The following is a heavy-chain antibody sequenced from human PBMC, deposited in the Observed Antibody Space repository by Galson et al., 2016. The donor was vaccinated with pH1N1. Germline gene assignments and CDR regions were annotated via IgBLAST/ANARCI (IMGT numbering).Heavy chain of an antibody. CDR1: GVSISSHY. D-gene: IGHD2-2*01. CDR3: ARGRVVPAAIGLGFNDY. Sequence: TLSLTCSVFGVSISSHYWSWIRQPAGKGLEWIGYIYYSGSTYYNPSLKSRVTISVDTSKNQFSLKLSSVTAADTAVYYCARGRVVPAAIGLGFNDYWGQGTLVTVSS. V-gene: IGHV4-59*06. CDR2: IYYSGST. J-gene: IGHJ4*02.